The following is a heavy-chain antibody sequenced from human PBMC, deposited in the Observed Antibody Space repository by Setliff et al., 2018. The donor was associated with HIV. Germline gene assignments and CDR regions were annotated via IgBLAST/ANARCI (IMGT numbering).Heavy chain of an antibody. CDR3: ARGFSGDYLFTGYLDV. CDR2: INHSRRT. CDR1: GGSFSGFY. D-gene: IGHD3-22*01. V-gene: IGHV4-34*01. J-gene: IGHJ6*02. Sequence: LSLTCAVYGGSFSGFYGNWIRQAPGKGLEWIGEINHSRRTQYNPYLKSRVTISVDTSKHQFSLKLSSVTAADTAFYYCARGFSGDYLFTGYLDVWGQGTTVTVSS.